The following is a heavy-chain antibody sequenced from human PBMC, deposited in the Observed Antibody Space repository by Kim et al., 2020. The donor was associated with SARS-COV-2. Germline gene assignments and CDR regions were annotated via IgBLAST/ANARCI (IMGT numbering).Heavy chain of an antibody. CDR3: AYLGIAVAGWFDP. Sequence: YNPSHKRRVTISVDTSKNQFALKLGSVTAADTAVYYCAYLGIAVAGWFDPWGQGTLVTVSS. D-gene: IGHD6-19*01. J-gene: IGHJ5*02. V-gene: IGHV4-39*01.